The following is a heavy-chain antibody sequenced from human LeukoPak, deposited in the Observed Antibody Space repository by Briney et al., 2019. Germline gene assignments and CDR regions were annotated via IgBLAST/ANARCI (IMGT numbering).Heavy chain of an antibody. CDR1: GGSISSYY. D-gene: IGHD3-9*01. CDR2: IYTSGST. V-gene: IGHV4-4*07. CDR3: ARHPRYSRIYYFDY. Sequence: SETLSLTCTVSGGSISSYYWSWIRQPAGKGLEWIGRIYTSGSTNYNPSLKSRVTMSVDTSKNQFSLKLSSVTAADTAVYYCARHPRYSRIYYFDYWGQGTLVTVSS. J-gene: IGHJ4*02.